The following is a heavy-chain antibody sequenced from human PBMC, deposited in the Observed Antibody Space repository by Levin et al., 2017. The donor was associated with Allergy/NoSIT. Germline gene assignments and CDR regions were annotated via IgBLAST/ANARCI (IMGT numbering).Heavy chain of an antibody. V-gene: IGHV3-74*01. CDR2: INSDGSST. Sequence: GGSLRLSCAASGFTFSSYWMHWVRQAPGKGLVWVSRINSDGSSTSYADSVKGRFTISRDNAKNTLYLQMNSLRAEDTAVYYCARNRYCSSTSCSRLNWFDPWGQGTLVTVSS. D-gene: IGHD2-2*01. CDR3: ARNRYCSSTSCSRLNWFDP. J-gene: IGHJ5*02. CDR1: GFTFSSYW.